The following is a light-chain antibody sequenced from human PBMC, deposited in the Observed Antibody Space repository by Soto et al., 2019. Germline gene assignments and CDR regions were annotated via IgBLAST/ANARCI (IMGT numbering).Light chain of an antibody. CDR3: RQSLQPLPR. CDR1: QSLLHSNGYNY. CDR2: LGS. Sequence: DIVMTQSPLSLPFTPVDPASISCRSRQSLLHSNGYNYLDWYLQKPGQSPQLLIYLGSNRASGVTDRFIGSGSGTDFTLKISRVEAEDVGFSYCRQSLQPLPRFGQGTKVEIK. V-gene: IGKV2-28*01. J-gene: IGKJ1*01.